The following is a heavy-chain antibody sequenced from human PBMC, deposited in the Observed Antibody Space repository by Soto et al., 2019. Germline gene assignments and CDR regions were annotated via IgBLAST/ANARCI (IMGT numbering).Heavy chain of an antibody. D-gene: IGHD7-27*01. CDR2: INHSGST. CDR1: GGSFSGYY. CDR3: ARELGNYDYYYGMDV. V-gene: IGHV4-34*01. J-gene: IGHJ6*02. Sequence: PSETLSLTCAVYGGSFSGYYWSWIRQPPGKGLEWIGEINHSGSTNYNPSLKSRVTISVDTSKNQFSLKLSSVTAADTAVYYCARELGNYDYYYGMDVWGQGTTVTVLL.